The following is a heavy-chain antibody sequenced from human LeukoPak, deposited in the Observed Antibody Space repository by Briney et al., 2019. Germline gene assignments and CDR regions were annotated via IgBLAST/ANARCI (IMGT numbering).Heavy chain of an antibody. Sequence: GESLKISCKGSGYSFTSYWIGWVRQMPGRGLKWMGIIYPGDSDARYSPSFQGQVTISADKSISTAYLQWSSLKASDTAMYYCARLRPTYYDILTGSNYYMDVWGKGTTVTVSS. J-gene: IGHJ6*03. V-gene: IGHV5-51*01. CDR1: GYSFTSYW. CDR3: ARLRPTYYDILTGSNYYMDV. CDR2: IYPGDSDA. D-gene: IGHD3-9*01.